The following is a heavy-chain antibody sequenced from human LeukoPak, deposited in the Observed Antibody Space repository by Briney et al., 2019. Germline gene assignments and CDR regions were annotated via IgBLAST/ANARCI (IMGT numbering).Heavy chain of an antibody. Sequence: GESLKISCKGSGYSLTSSWIGWVLQMPGKGLEWMGIIYPGDSDTRYSPSFQGQVTISADKSISTAYLQWSSLKASDTAMYYCAIYSDTYYFDHWGQGTLVTVSS. CDR2: IYPGDSDT. CDR3: AIYSDTYYFDH. J-gene: IGHJ4*02. V-gene: IGHV5-51*01. D-gene: IGHD1-26*01. CDR1: GYSLTSSW.